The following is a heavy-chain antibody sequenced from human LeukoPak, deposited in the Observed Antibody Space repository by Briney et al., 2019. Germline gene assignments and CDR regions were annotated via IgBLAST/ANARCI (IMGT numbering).Heavy chain of an antibody. V-gene: IGHV1-46*01. CDR3: AREYYYDSSGYYKYYFDY. CDR1: GYTFTSYY. D-gene: IGHD3-22*01. J-gene: IGHJ4*02. Sequence: ASVKVSCKASGYTFTSYYIHWVRQAPGQGLEWMGIINPSGGSTSYAQKFQGRVTMTRGTSTSTVYMELSSLRSEDTAVYYCAREYYYDSSGYYKYYFDYWGQGTLVTVSS. CDR2: INPSGGST.